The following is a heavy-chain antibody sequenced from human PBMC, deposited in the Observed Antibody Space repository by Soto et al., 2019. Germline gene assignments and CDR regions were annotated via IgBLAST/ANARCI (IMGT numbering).Heavy chain of an antibody. V-gene: IGHV4-30-4*01. D-gene: IGHD3-22*01. CDR2: IYYSGST. CDR1: GGSIISGDYY. Sequence: SETLSLTCTVSGGSIISGDYYWSWIRQPPGTCLEWTGYIYYSGSTYHNPSLKSRINISVDTSKNQFSLKLSSVTAADTAVYYCATVPTYYYDRSGYANAFDMWGQGTMVTVSS. J-gene: IGHJ3*02. CDR3: ATVPTYYYDRSGYANAFDM.